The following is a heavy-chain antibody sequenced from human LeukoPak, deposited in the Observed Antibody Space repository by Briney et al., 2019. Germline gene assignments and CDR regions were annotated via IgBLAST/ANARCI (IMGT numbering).Heavy chain of an antibody. Sequence: PGGSLRLSCAASGFTFNGYNMNWVRQAPGKGLEWISYITSSSSSNSYADSVKGRFSISRDNAKNSLYLQMNSLRAEDTAVYYCARVTLTGYYAFDYWGQGTLVTVSS. CDR1: GFTFNGYN. CDR3: ARVTLTGYYAFDY. V-gene: IGHV3-48*01. D-gene: IGHD3-9*01. J-gene: IGHJ4*02. CDR2: ITSSSSSN.